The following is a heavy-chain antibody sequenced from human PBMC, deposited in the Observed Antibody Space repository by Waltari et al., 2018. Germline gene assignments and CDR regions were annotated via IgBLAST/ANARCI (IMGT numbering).Heavy chain of an antibody. CDR1: GLTFAGYA. J-gene: IGHJ1*01. CDR3: ASTFFH. Sequence: DGQLLESGGSLVQPGGSLRLSCKASGLTFAGYAMSWVRQAPGKGLGLVSIISQSGDRTDYGDAVRGRFNISRDNSQNMLYLEMNSLRVDDTAVYYCASTFFHWGQGTLVTVFS. D-gene: IGHD3-3*01. V-gene: IGHV3-23*01. CDR2: ISQSGDRT.